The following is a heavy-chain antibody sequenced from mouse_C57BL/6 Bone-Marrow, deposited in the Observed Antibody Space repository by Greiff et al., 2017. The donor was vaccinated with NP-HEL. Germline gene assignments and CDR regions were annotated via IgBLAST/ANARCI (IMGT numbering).Heavy chain of an antibody. V-gene: IGHV5-4*03. CDR1: GFTFSSYA. CDR2: ISDGGSYT. D-gene: IGHD1-1*01. Sequence: EVMLVESGGGLVKPGGSLKLSCAASGFTFSSYAMSWVRQTPEKRLEWVATISDGGSYTYYPDNVKGRFTISRDNAKNNLDLKMSHLKSEDTAMYYWARADYYYGSDAMDYWGQGTSVTVSS. J-gene: IGHJ4*01. CDR3: ARADYYYGSDAMDY.